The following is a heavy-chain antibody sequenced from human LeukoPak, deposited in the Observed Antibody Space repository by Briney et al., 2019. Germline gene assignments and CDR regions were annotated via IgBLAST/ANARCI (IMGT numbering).Heavy chain of an antibody. J-gene: IGHJ4*02. CDR3: GRAYQPLGGLSFPDY. D-gene: IGHD3-16*02. V-gene: IGHV7-4-1*02. CDR2: INPNTGNP. Sequence: ASVKVSCKASGYSFTSYALNWVRQAPGQGLEWMGWINPNTGNPTYAQGFTGRFVFSLDTSVSTAYLQISSLQAEDSAVFYCGRAYQPLGGLSFPDYWGQGTLVTVSS. CDR1: GYSFTSYA.